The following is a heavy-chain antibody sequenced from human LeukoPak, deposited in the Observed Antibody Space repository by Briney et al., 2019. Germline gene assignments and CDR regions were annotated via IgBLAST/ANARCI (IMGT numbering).Heavy chain of an antibody. Sequence: QPGGSLRLSCAASGFTFSSYGMSWVRQAPGKGLEWVSYISSSGSTIYYADSVKGRFTISRDNAKNSLYLQMNSLRAEDTAVYYCARVSRRSYGPLGDFDYWGQGTLVTVSS. D-gene: IGHD6-6*01. CDR1: GFTFSSYG. J-gene: IGHJ4*02. CDR2: ISSSGSTI. CDR3: ARVSRRSYGPLGDFDY. V-gene: IGHV3-48*04.